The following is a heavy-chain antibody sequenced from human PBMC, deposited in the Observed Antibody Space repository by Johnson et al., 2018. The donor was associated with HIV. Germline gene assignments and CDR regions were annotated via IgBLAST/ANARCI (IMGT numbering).Heavy chain of an antibody. CDR1: GFTFSDYY. J-gene: IGHJ3*02. CDR3: ARRIHVPNVFDI. Sequence: VQLVESGGGVVQPGRSLRLSCAASGFTFSDYYMSWIRQAPGKGLEWVSYISSSGSTIYYADSVKGRFTISRDNAKNSLYLQMNSLRTEDTAVYYCARRIHVPNVFDIWGQGTIVTVS. CDR2: ISSSGSTI. V-gene: IGHV3-11*04.